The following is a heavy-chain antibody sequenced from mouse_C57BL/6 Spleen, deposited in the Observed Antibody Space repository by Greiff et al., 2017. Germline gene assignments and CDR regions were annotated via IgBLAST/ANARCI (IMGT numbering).Heavy chain of an antibody. Sequence: EVQLQESGPGLVKPSQSLSLTCSVTGYSITSGYYWNWIRQFPGNKLEWMGYISYDGSNNYNPSLKNRISITRDTSKNQFFLKLNSVTTEDTATYYCARDDGGFDYWGQGTTLTVSS. CDR2: ISYDGSN. CDR1: GYSITSGYY. CDR3: ARDDGGFDY. V-gene: IGHV3-6*01. J-gene: IGHJ2*01.